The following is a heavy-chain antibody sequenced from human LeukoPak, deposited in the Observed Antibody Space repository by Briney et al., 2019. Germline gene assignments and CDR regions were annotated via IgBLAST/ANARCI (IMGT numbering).Heavy chain of an antibody. D-gene: IGHD3-3*01. CDR2: ISAYNGNT. J-gene: IGHJ3*02. Sequence: ASVKVSSKASGYTFTSYGISWVRQAPGQGLEWMGWISAYNGNTNYAQKLQGRVTMTTDTSTSTAYMELRSLRSDDTAVYYCARDEGSIFGVVVDAFDIWGQGTMVTVSS. CDR3: ARDEGSIFGVVVDAFDI. V-gene: IGHV1-18*01. CDR1: GYTFTSYG.